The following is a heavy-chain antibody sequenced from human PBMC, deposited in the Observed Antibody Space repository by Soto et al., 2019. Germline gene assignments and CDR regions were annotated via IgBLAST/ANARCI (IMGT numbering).Heavy chain of an antibody. Sequence: SVKVSCKASGFTFTSSAVQWVRQARGQRLGWIGWIVVGSGNTNYAQKFQERVTITRDMSTSTAYMELSSLRSEDTAVYYCAAAAAYYYDSSGRYYYYYGMDVWGQGTTVT. J-gene: IGHJ6*02. CDR3: AAAAAYYYDSSGRYYYYYGMDV. V-gene: IGHV1-58*01. CDR1: GFTFTSSA. D-gene: IGHD3-22*01. CDR2: IVVGSGNT.